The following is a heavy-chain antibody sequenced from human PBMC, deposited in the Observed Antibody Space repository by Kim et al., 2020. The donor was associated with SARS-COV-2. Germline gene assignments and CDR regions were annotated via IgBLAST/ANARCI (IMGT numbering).Heavy chain of an antibody. CDR3: ARSRLWYDILTGYQDYYMDV. Sequence: GESLKISCKGSGYSFTSYWIGWVRQMPGKGLEWMGIIYPGDSDTRYSPSFQGQVTISADKSISTAYLQWSSLKASDTAMYYCARSRLWYDILTGYQDYYMDVWGKGTTVTVSS. CDR2: IYPGDSDT. D-gene: IGHD3-9*01. CDR1: GYSFTSYW. J-gene: IGHJ6*03. V-gene: IGHV5-51*01.